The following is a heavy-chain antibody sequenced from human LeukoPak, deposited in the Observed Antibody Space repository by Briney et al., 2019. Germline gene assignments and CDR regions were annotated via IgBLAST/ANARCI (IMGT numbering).Heavy chain of an antibody. J-gene: IGHJ4*02. CDR2: INSDGTST. CDR3: TRGGLYYDSSAPATVDY. CDR1: GFTFSSYW. Sequence: PGGSLRLSCAASGFTFSSYWMHWVRQAPGKGLVWVSHINSDGTSTSYADSVKGRFTISRDNAKNTLSLQMNSLRVEDTAVYYCTRGGLYYDSSAPATVDYWGQGTLVTVSS. D-gene: IGHD3-22*01. V-gene: IGHV3-74*01.